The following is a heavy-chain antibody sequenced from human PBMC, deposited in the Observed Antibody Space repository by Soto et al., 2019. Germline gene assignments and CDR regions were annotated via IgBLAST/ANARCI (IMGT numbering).Heavy chain of an antibody. V-gene: IGHV1-3*01. CDR1: GYTFTSYA. Sequence: ASVKVSCKASGYTFTSYAMHWVRQAPGQRLEWMGWIIAGNGKTKYSQKFQGRVTITRDKSASTAYMELSSLRSEDTAVYYCAREIIGVVVVAANYYYYGMDVWGKGTTVTVSS. D-gene: IGHD2-15*01. CDR3: AREIIGVVVVAANYYYYGMDV. CDR2: IIAGNGKT. J-gene: IGHJ6*04.